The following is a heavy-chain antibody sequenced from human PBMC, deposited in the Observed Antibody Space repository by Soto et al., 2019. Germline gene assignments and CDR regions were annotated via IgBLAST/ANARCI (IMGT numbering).Heavy chain of an antibody. V-gene: IGHV3-21*01. J-gene: IGHJ4*02. CDR3: ARVKDCSSTRCLNPLDY. Sequence: GGSLRLSCAGSGFPFSSYSMNWVRQAPGKGLEWVSSVTGSSGFIHYADSVKGRFTISRDNARNSLYLQMNTLRAEDTAVYYCARVKDCSSTRCLNPLDYWGKGTLVTVSS. CDR2: VTGSSGFI. CDR1: GFPFSSYS. D-gene: IGHD2-2*01.